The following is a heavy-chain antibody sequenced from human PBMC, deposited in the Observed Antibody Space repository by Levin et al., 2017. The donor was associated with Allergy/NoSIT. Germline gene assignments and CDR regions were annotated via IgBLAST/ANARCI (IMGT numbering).Heavy chain of an antibody. CDR1: GFTFSDFG. Sequence: GESLKISCAASGFTFSDFGLHWVRQAPGKGLEWVAVISNDGIHKIYADSVKGRFTISRDNSKNTLYVEMNSLRAEDTAVYYCAKHWREYYYDSSGYYSGYFDYWGQGTLVTVSS. J-gene: IGHJ4*02. CDR2: ISNDGIHK. V-gene: IGHV3-30*18. CDR3: AKHWREYYYDSSGYYSGYFDY. D-gene: IGHD3-22*01.